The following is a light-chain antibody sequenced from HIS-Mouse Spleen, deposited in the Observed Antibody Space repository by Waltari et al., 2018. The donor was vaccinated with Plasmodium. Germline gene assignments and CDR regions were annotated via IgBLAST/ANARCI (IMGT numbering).Light chain of an antibody. J-gene: IGKJ5*01. V-gene: IGKV3-11*01. CDR3: QQRSNWPPT. CDR1: QSVSSY. Sequence: EIVLTQSPATLSLSPVERATLSCRASQSVSSYLAWYQQKPGQAPRLLIYDASNRATGIPARFRGSGSGTDFTLTISSLEPEDFALYYCQQRSNWPPTFGQGTRLEIK. CDR2: DAS.